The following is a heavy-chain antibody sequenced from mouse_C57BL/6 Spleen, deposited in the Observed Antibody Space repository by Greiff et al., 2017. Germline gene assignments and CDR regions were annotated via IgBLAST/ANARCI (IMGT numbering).Heavy chain of an antibody. D-gene: IGHD1-1*01. Sequence: VQLQQPGAELVKPGASVKLSCKASGYTFTSYWMHWVKQRPGQGLEWIGMIHPNSGSTNYNEKFKSKATLTVDKSSRPADLQHSSLTSEDASVFYFAREGGSSRWFAYWGQGTLVTVSA. CDR1: GYTFTSYW. J-gene: IGHJ3*01. V-gene: IGHV1-64*01. CDR2: IHPNSGST. CDR3: AREGGSSRWFAY.